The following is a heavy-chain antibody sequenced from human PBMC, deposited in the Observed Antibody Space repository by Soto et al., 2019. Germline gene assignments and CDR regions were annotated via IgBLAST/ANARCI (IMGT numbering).Heavy chain of an antibody. V-gene: IGHV1-18*01. CDR2: ISAYNGNT. CDR1: GYTFTSYG. CDR3: SRDYYDYIWGSYRPRSPFDY. J-gene: IGHJ4*02. D-gene: IGHD3-16*02. Sequence: GASVKVSCKASGYTFTSYGISWVRQAPGQGLEWMGWISAYNGNTNYAQKLQGRVTMTTDTSTSTAYMELRSLRSDDTAVYYCSRDYYDYIWGSYRPRSPFDYWGQGTLVTVSS.